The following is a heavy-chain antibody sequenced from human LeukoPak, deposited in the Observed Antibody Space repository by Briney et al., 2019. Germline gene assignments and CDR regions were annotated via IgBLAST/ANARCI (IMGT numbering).Heavy chain of an antibody. CDR1: GGSISSGSYY. CDR3: ARASKQLLLNV. J-gene: IGHJ4*02. D-gene: IGHD6-13*01. V-gene: IGHV4-39*07. CDR2: IYYSGST. Sequence: SETLSLTCTVSGGSISSGSYYWGWIRQPPGKGLEWIGSIYYSGSTYYNPPLKSRVTISLDTSKNLFSLKVTSVTAADTAVYYCARASKQLLLNVWGQGTLVTVSS.